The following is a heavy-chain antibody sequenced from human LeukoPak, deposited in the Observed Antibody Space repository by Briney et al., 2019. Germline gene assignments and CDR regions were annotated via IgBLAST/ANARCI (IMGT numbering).Heavy chain of an antibody. CDR2: IYYSGST. CDR3: ARVIAAAGTIEEFDY. CDR1: GGSISSSSYY. D-gene: IGHD6-13*01. Sequence: PSETLSLTCTVSGGSISSSSYYWGWIRQPPGKGLEWIGSIYYSGSTYYNPSLKSRVTISVDTSKNQFSLKLSSVTAADTAVYYCARVIAAAGTIEEFDYWGQGTLVTVSS. V-gene: IGHV4-39*01. J-gene: IGHJ4*02.